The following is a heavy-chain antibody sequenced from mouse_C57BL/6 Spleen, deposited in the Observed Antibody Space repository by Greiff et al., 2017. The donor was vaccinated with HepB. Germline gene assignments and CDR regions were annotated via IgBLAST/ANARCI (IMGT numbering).Heavy chain of an antibody. CDR2: IRNKANNHAT. J-gene: IGHJ1*03. V-gene: IGHV6-6*01. Sequence: EVKVVESGGGLVQPGGSMKLSCAASGFPFSDAWMDWVRQSPEKGLEWVAEIRNKANNHATYYAESVKGRFTISRDDSKSSVYLQMNSLRAEDTGIYYCTRRGGSDWYFDVWGTGTTVTVSS. CDR1: GFPFSDAW. CDR3: TRRGGSDWYFDV.